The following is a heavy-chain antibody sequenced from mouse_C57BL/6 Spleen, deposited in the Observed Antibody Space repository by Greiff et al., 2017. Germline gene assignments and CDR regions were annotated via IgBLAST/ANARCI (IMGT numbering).Heavy chain of an antibody. D-gene: IGHD1-2*01. CDR3: ARSHYDYFDY. CDR2: ISSGSSTI. J-gene: IGHJ2*01. V-gene: IGHV5-17*01. CDR1: GFTFSDYG. Sequence: DVKLVESGGGLVKPGGSLKLSCAASGFTFSDYGMHWVRQAPEKGLEWVAYISSGSSTIYYADTVKGRFTISRDNAKNTLFLQMTSLRSEDTAMYYCARSHYDYFDYWGQGTTLTVSS.